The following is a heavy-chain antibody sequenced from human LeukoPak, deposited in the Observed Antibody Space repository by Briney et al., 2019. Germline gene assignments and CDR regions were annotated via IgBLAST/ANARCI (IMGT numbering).Heavy chain of an antibody. CDR2: ISGSGGST. CDR3: AKQLGYCSDGSCYFPY. V-gene: IGHV3-23*01. J-gene: IGHJ4*02. CDR1: GFTFSSYA. Sequence: PGGSLRPSCAASGFTFSSYAMSWVRQAPGKGLEWVSAISGSGGSTYYADSVKGRFTISRDNSKSTLCLQMNSLRAEDTAVYYCAKQLGYCSDGSCYFPYWGQGTLVTVSS. D-gene: IGHD2-15*01.